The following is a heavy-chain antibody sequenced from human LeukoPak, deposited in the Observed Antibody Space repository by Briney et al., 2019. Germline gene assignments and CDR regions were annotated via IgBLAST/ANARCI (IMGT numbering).Heavy chain of an antibody. CDR1: GFTFSSYW. CDR2: IKQDGSEK. V-gene: IGHV3-7*01. Sequence: PGGSLRLSCAAFGFTFSSYWMSWVRQATGKGLEWVANIKQDGSEKYYVDSVKGRFTISRDNAKNSLYLQMNSLRAEDTAVYYCATGPGYSSSWWGQGTLVTVSS. CDR3: ATGPGYSSSW. D-gene: IGHD6-13*01. J-gene: IGHJ4*02.